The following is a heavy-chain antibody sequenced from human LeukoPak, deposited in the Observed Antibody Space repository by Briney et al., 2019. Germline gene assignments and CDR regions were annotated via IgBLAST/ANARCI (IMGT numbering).Heavy chain of an antibody. CDR2: IHADGTT. J-gene: IGHJ4*02. Sequence: GGSLRLSCAASGFAVSTNYMSWVRQAPGKGLEWVSVIHADGTTYYADSVKGRFTLSRDNSKNTLYLQMNSLTAEDTAVYYCARGLNWDFDYWGQGTLVTVSS. CDR1: GFAVSTNY. V-gene: IGHV3-66*01. CDR3: ARGLNWDFDY. D-gene: IGHD7-27*01.